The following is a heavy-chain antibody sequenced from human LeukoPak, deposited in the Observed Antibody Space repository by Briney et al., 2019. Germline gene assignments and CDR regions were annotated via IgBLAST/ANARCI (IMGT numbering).Heavy chain of an antibody. CDR2: IYYSGST. J-gene: IGHJ3*02. CDR3: VRGYYDSSGYSNTFDI. V-gene: IGHV4-59*01. CDR1: DVSISSSY. D-gene: IGHD3-22*01. Sequence: SETLSLTCSGSDVSISSSYWSWIRQPPGKGLEWIGFIYYSGSTNYNPSLKSRVTISADTSKNQFSLKLTSVTAADTAVYYCVRGYYDSSGYSNTFDIWGQGTMVTVSS.